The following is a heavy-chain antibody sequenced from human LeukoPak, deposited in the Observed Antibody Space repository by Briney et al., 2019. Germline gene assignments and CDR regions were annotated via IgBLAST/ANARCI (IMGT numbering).Heavy chain of an antibody. D-gene: IGHD3-22*01. V-gene: IGHV3-7*01. J-gene: IGHJ4*02. CDR1: GFTFSRYW. Sequence: GGSLRLSCAASGFTFSRYWMSWVRQAPGKGLEWVANIKEDGGTIYHVDSVKGRFTISRDNTKNSLFLQMNSLRAEDTAVYYCARDDYYSNADWGQGKLGTVSS. CDR3: ARDDYYSNAD. CDR2: IKEDGGTI.